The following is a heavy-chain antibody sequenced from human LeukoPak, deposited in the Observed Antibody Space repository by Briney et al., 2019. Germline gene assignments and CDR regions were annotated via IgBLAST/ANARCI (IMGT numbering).Heavy chain of an antibody. CDR3: ARDRHSSGYGATVIGMDV. J-gene: IGHJ6*02. D-gene: IGHD3-22*01. Sequence: SETLSLTCTVSGGSISSGDYYWSWIRQPAGKGLEWIGRIYTSGSTNYNPSLKSRVTMSVDTSKNQFSLKLSSVTAADTAVYYCARDRHSSGYGATVIGMDVWGQGTTVTVSS. CDR2: IYTSGST. CDR1: GGSISSGDYY. V-gene: IGHV4-61*02.